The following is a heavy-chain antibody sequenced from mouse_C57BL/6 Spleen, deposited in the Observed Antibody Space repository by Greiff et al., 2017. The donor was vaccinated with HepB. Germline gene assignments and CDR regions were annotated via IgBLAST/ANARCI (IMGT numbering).Heavy chain of an antibody. V-gene: IGHV6-6*01. Sequence: EVKLEESGGGLVQPGGSMKLSCAASGFTFSDAWMDWVRQSPEKGLEWVAEIRNKANNPATYYAESVKGRFTISRDDSKSSVYLQMNSLRAEDTGIYYCTRDYYGYYFDYWGQGTTLTVSS. CDR1: GFTFSDAW. CDR3: TRDYYGYYFDY. D-gene: IGHD1-1*01. CDR2: IRNKANNPAT. J-gene: IGHJ2*01.